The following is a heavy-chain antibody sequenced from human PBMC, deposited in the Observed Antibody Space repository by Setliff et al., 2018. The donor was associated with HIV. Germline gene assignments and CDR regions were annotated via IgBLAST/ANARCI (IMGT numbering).Heavy chain of an antibody. CDR2: IYYSGST. CDR1: GGSFSGYS. Sequence: SETLSLTCAVYGGSFSGYSWTWIRQSPGKGPEWIGYIYYSGSTNYNPSLKSRVTISVDTSKNQFSLKLSSVTAADTAVYYCARVALRYFDWLFFPDYMDVWGKGTTVTVSS. J-gene: IGHJ6*03. V-gene: IGHV4-59*01. D-gene: IGHD3-9*01. CDR3: ARVALRYFDWLFFPDYMDV.